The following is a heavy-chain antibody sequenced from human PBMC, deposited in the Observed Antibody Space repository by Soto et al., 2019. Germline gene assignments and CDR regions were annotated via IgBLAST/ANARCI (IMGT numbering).Heavy chain of an antibody. D-gene: IGHD6-19*01. CDR1: GFTFSSYG. Sequence: GSLRLSCASSGFTFSSYGMHWVRQAPGKGLEWVAVIWYDGSNKYYADSVKGRFTISRDNSKNTLYLQMNSLRAEDTAVYYCARAIAVAGIYYYYGMDVWGQGTTVTVSS. CDR3: ARAIAVAGIYYYYGMDV. V-gene: IGHV3-33*01. CDR2: IWYDGSNK. J-gene: IGHJ6*02.